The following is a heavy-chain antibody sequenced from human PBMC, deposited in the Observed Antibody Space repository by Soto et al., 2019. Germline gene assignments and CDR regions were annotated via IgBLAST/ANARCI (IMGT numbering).Heavy chain of an antibody. Sequence: QEQLVESGGGVVQPGRTLRLSCAASGFNFTNYGMHWVRQAPGKGLEWVAVMSYDGINKYYADSVKGRFTISRDTSKNTLYLQMNSLRAEDTAVYYCAKDREHHLVRGRFDPWGQGALVTVSS. V-gene: IGHV3-30*18. CDR2: MSYDGINK. D-gene: IGHD1-26*01. CDR3: AKDREHHLVRGRFDP. J-gene: IGHJ5*02. CDR1: GFNFTNYG.